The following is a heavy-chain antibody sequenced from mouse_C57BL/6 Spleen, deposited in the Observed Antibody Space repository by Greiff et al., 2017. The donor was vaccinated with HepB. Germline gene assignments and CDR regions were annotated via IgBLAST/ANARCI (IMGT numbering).Heavy chain of an antibody. V-gene: IGHV3-6*01. J-gene: IGHJ4*01. CDR3: ARRDDGYYLDAMDY. CDR1: GYSITSGYY. CDR2: ISYDGSN. D-gene: IGHD2-3*01. Sequence: EVKLQESGPGLVKPSQSLSLTCSVTGYSITSGYYWNWILQFPGNKLEWMGYISYDGSNNYNPSLKNRISITRDTSKNQFFLKLNSVTTEDTAKYYGARRDDGYYLDAMDYWGQGTSVTVSS.